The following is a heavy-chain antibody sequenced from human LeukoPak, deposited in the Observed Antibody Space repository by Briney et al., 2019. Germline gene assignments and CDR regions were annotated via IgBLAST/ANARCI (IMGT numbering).Heavy chain of an antibody. D-gene: IGHD2-15*01. V-gene: IGHV1-69*13. CDR3: ARGSVGYCSGGSCYSANDY. CDR2: IIPIFGTA. J-gene: IGHJ4*02. CDR1: GGTFSSYA. Sequence: GASLKVSCKASGGTFSSYAISWVRQAPGQGLEWMGGIIPIFGTANYAQKFQGRVTITADESTSTAYMELSSLRSEDTAVYYCARGSVGYCSGGSCYSANDYWGQGTLVTVSS.